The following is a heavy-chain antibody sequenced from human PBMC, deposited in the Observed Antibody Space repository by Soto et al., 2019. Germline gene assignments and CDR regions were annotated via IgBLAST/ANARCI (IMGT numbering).Heavy chain of an antibody. CDR2: INHSGST. CDR1: GGSFSGDF. D-gene: IGHD6-13*01. J-gene: IGHJ6*04. V-gene: IGHV4-34*01. Sequence: AETLSLTCAVYGGSFSGDFWSWIRQPPGKGLEWIGEINHSGSTNYNPSPNGGLTISVDSYKILFSLKLSSVTAADTAVYYCAGGGIAAACGMGVWGKGTTVTVSS. CDR3: AGGGIAAACGMGV.